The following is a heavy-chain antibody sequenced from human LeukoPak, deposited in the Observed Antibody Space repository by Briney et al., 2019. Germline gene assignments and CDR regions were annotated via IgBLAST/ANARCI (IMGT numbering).Heavy chain of an antibody. V-gene: IGHV3-30-3*01. Sequence: GGSLRLSCAASGFTFSSYAMHWVRQAPGKGLEWVAVISYDGSNKYYADSVKGRFTISRDNSKNTLYLQMISLRAEDTAVYYCARSSYYDFWSGYSPFAYWGQGTLVTVSS. D-gene: IGHD3-3*01. J-gene: IGHJ4*02. CDR1: GFTFSSYA. CDR3: ARSSYYDFWSGYSPFAY. CDR2: ISYDGSNK.